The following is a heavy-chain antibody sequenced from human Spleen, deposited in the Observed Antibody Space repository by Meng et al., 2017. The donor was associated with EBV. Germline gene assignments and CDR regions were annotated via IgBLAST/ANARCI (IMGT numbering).Heavy chain of an antibody. CDR2: IIPNSGGT. D-gene: IGHD1/OR15-1a*01. V-gene: IGHV1-2*06. CDR1: GYTFTGNY. CDR3: ARGGTRTFNNNKTY. J-gene: IGHJ4*02. Sequence: QVQLMQSAAELKKPRASVKVSCKASGYTFTGNYMHWVRQAPGQGLEWMGRIIPNSGGTYYAQKFQGRVTMTTDTSISTAYMELSRLTSDDTAVYYCARGGTRTFNNNKTYWGRGTLVTVSS.